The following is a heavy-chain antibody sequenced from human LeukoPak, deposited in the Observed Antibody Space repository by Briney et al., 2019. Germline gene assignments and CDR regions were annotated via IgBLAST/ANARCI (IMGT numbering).Heavy chain of an antibody. CDR3: ARDHLTFEY. J-gene: IGHJ4*02. V-gene: IGHV3-23*01. Sequence: AGGSLRLSCAASGFTFSSYAMSWVRQAPGKGLEWVSAISGSGGSTYYADSVKGRFTISRDNAKNSLYLQMNSLRAEDTAVYYCARDHLTFEYWGQGTLVTVSS. D-gene: IGHD3-16*01. CDR1: GFTFSSYA. CDR2: ISGSGGST.